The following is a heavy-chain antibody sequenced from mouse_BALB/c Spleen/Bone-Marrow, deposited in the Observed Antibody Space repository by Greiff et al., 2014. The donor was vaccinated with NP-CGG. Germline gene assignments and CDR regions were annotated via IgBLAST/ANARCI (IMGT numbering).Heavy chain of an antibody. V-gene: IGHV1-9*01. Sequence: VKLQESGAELMKPGASVKISCKATGYIFSSYWIEWVKLRPGHGLEWIGEILPGSGTSNYNMKFKGKATFTADTSSNTAYMQLSSLTSEDSAVYYCARVLYYGNYDSFAYWGQGTLVTVSA. CDR3: ARVLYYGNYDSFAY. CDR1: GYIFSSYW. CDR2: ILPGSGTS. J-gene: IGHJ3*01. D-gene: IGHD2-1*01.